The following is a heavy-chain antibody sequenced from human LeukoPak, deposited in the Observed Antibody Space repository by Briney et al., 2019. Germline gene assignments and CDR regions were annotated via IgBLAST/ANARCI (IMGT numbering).Heavy chain of an antibody. CDR1: GGSISSYY. V-gene: IGHV4-4*07. D-gene: IGHD3-10*01. CDR2: IYTSGST. J-gene: IGHJ6*02. CDR3: ARDRTLLWFGELSDHYYYYYGMDV. Sequence: PSETLSLTCTVSGGSISSYYWSWIRQPAGKGLEWIGRIYTSGSTNYNPSLKSRVNMSVDTYKNQFSLKLSSVTAADTAVYYCARDRTLLWFGELSDHYYYYYGMDVWGQGTTVTVSS.